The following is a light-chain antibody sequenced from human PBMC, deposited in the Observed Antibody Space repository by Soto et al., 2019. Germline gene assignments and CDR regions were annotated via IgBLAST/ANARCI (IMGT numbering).Light chain of an antibody. Sequence: EIVLTQSPGTLSLSSGERATLSCRASQSVTSSYLAWYQKKPGQAHRLLVYAASSRARGIPDRFSGSGSGTDFTLTIRRLEPEDFAVYYCQQYGSSSFTFGQGTKLEIK. CDR3: QQYGSSSFT. CDR2: AAS. V-gene: IGKV3-20*01. J-gene: IGKJ2*01. CDR1: QSVTSSY.